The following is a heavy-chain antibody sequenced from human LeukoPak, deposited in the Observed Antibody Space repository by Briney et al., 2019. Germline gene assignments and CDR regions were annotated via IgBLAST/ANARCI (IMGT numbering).Heavy chain of an antibody. Sequence: GGSLRLSCGASGFTFSSFGMHWLRQAPGKGLEWVAIIWYDGSDKYYSDSVNGRFTISRDNSRNTVYLQTDSLRDEDTAVYYCARSNGGVPIGGGRSSGWSDYWGQGTLVTVSS. J-gene: IGHJ4*02. D-gene: IGHD6-19*01. CDR2: IWYDGSDK. V-gene: IGHV3-33*01. CDR1: GFTFSSFG. CDR3: ARSNGGVPIGGGRSSGWSDY.